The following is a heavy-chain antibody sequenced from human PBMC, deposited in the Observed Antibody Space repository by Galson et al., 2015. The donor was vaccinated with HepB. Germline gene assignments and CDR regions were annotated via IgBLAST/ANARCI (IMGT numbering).Heavy chain of an antibody. J-gene: IGHJ4*02. CDR2: ISLDGTTR. V-gene: IGHV3-74*01. D-gene: IGHD7-27*01. Sequence: SLRLSCAASEFTLRSYWMHWVRQVPGKGLLWVSRISLDGTTRNYADSVKGRFTISRDNTKNSLYLQMNGLRAEDTALYYCARDPPLGTPLDYWGQGTLVTVSS. CDR3: ARDPPLGTPLDY. CDR1: EFTLRSYW.